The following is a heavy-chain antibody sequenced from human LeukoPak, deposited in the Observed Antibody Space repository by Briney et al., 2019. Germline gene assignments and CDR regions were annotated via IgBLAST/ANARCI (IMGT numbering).Heavy chain of an antibody. CDR2: INPNSGGT. D-gene: IGHD7-27*01. V-gene: IGHV1-2*02. CDR3: ARNLEPTWGWFDP. CDR1: GYTFTGYY. J-gene: IGHJ5*02. Sequence: ASVKVSCKASGYTFTGYYMHWVRQAPGQGLEWMGWINPNSGGTNYAQKFQGRVTMTRGTSISTACMELSRLRSDDTAVYYCARNLEPTWGWFDPWGQGTLVTVSS.